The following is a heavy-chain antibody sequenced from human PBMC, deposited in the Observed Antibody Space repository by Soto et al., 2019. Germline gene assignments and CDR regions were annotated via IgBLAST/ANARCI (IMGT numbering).Heavy chain of an antibody. CDR1: GGSFSGYT. V-gene: IGHV4-34*01. J-gene: IGHJ4*02. CDR2: INHSGTT. Sequence: QVQLQQWGAGLLKPSETLSLTCAVYGGSFSGYTWIWIRQPPGKGLEWIGEINHSGTTNHNPSLTSRVIISVDTSKKQFSLRLTSVTAADTAVYYCARGSDYTSSFDYWGQGTLVTVSS. D-gene: IGHD3-16*01. CDR3: ARGSDYTSSFDY.